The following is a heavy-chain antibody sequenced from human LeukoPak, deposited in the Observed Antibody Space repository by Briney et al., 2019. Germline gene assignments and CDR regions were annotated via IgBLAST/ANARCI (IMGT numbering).Heavy chain of an antibody. CDR2: LSYDGTNK. CDR3: ARSGDMGLVMIRYFDL. Sequence: GRSLRLSCAASGFTFRSYGMHWVRQVPGKGLEWVAVLSYDGTNKHYADSVKGRFTISRDNSKNTLYLQINSLRVEDTAVYYCARSGDMGLVMIRYFDLWGRGTLVTVSS. V-gene: IGHV3-30*03. D-gene: IGHD3-9*01. CDR1: GFTFRSYG. J-gene: IGHJ2*01.